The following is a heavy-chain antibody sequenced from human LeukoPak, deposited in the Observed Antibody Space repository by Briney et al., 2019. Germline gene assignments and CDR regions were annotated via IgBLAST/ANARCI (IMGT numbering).Heavy chain of an antibody. J-gene: IGHJ4*02. D-gene: IGHD1-26*01. V-gene: IGHV3-30*18. CDR3: AKVAMGADFDY. CDR2: ISYDGSNK. Sequence: GGSLRLSCAASGFTFSSYGMHWVRQAPGKGLEWVAVISYDGSNKYYADSVKGRFTISRDNSKNTLYLQMNSLRAEDTAVYYCAKVAMGADFDYWGQGTLVTVSS. CDR1: GFTFSSYG.